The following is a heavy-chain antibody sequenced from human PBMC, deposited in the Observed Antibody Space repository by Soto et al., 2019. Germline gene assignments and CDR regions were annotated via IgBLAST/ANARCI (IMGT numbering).Heavy chain of an antibody. D-gene: IGHD3-22*01. CDR1: GFTFSSYA. J-gene: IGHJ4*02. V-gene: IGHV3-23*01. Sequence: QLLESGGGLVQPGGSLRLSCAVSGFTFSSYAMSWVRQAPGKGLEWISVISGSGKSTNYADSVKGRFTTSRDNSKNTPYLQMSGLRAEDTAIYYCAKLSSVTMIVAVITGRSFDYWGQGTLVTVSS. CDR3: AKLSSVTMIVAVITGRSFDY. CDR2: ISGSGKST.